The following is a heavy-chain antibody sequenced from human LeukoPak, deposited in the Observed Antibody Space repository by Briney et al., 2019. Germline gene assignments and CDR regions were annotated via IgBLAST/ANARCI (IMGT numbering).Heavy chain of an antibody. CDR3: AKSAVAVGLGAFDV. CDR1: GFTLSSDY. Sequence: GGSLRLSCAASGFTLSSDYMNWVRQAPGKGLEWVSVIYSGGSTFYVDSVKGRFTISRDNSKNTVYLQMNNLRAEDTAVYYCAKSAVAVGLGAFDVWGRGTVVTVSS. CDR2: IYSGGST. V-gene: IGHV3-53*01. J-gene: IGHJ3*01. D-gene: IGHD3-16*01.